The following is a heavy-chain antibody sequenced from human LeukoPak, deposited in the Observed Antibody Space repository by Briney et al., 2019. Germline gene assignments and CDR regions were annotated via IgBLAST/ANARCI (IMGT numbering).Heavy chain of an antibody. CDR2: INPSGGST. Sequence: GASVKVSCKASGYTFTSYYMHWVRQAPGQGLEWMGIINPSGGSTSYAQKFQGRVTMTRDTSTSTVYMELSSLRSEDTAVYYCAREGSVAVAGRGSAFDIWGQGTMVTVSS. CDR1: GYTFTSYY. J-gene: IGHJ3*02. CDR3: AREGSVAVAGRGSAFDI. V-gene: IGHV1-46*01. D-gene: IGHD6-19*01.